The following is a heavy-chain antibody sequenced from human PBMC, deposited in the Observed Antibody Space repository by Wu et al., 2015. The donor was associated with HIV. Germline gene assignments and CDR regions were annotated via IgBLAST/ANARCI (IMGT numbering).Heavy chain of an antibody. V-gene: IGHV1-69*11. D-gene: IGHD3-22*01. CDR1: RNSFSRSG. CDR3: AREGEEKKSDRSGYYAYLQI. CDR2: IIPNHGGA. J-gene: IGHJ1*01. Sequence: QVQLVQSGAEVNEAGVLSEGVLQGLWRNSFSRSGISWVRQAPGKGFEWMGRIIPNHGGANYAEKFEGRVTITADEATNTAYMDLSRLRSEDTAVYYCAREGEEKKSDRSGYYAYLQIWGQGSQITVSS.